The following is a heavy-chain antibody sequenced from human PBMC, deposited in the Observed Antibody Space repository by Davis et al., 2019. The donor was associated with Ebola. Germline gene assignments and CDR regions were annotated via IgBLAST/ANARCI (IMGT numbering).Heavy chain of an antibody. CDR1: GYTFTSYA. D-gene: IGHD3-3*01. CDR2: INAGNGNT. V-gene: IGHV1-3*01. Sequence: AASVKVSCKASGYTFTSYAMHWVRQAPGQRLEWMGWINAGNGNTKYSQKFQGRVTITRDTSASTAYMELSSLRAEDTAVYYCARTASRYDFWSGLLDGGDYWGQGTLVTVSS. CDR3: ARTASRYDFWSGLLDGGDY. J-gene: IGHJ4*02.